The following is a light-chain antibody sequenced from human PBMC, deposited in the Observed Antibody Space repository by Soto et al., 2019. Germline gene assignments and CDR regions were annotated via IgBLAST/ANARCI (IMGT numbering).Light chain of an antibody. CDR1: NNDIGDYNY. J-gene: IGLJ1*01. CDR3: SSYSISTAYL. V-gene: IGLV2-14*01. Sequence: QSALTQPASVSGSPGQSITLPCTGTNNDIGDYNYVSWYQQHPGKAPKLLIYEVYNRPAGVSNRFSGSKSGNTASLTISGLQAEDEADYFCSSYSISTAYLFGTGTKVTVL. CDR2: EVY.